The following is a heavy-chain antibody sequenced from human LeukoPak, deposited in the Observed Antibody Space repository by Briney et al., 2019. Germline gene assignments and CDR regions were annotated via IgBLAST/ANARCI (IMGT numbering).Heavy chain of an antibody. CDR1: GFTFSSYS. CDR2: ISSSSSYI. V-gene: IGHV3-21*01. J-gene: IGHJ4*02. Sequence: GSLGLSCAASGFTFSSYSMNWVRQAPGKGLEWVSSISSSSSYIYYADSVKGRFTISRDNAKNSLYLQMNSLRAEDTAVYYCARVGSGSYSFDYWGQGTLVTVSS. D-gene: IGHD3-10*01. CDR3: ARVGSGSYSFDY.